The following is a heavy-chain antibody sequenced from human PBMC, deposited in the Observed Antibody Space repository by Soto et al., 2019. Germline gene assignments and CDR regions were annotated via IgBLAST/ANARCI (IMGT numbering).Heavy chain of an antibody. D-gene: IGHD2-2*01. V-gene: IGHV1-18*01. Sequence: ASVKVSCKASGYTFTSYGISWVRQAPGQGLEWMGWISVYNGNTNYAQKLQGRVTMTTDTSTSTAYMELRSLRSDDTAVYYCARAGRYCSSTSCYAYFDYWGQGTLVTVSS. J-gene: IGHJ4*02. CDR3: ARAGRYCSSTSCYAYFDY. CDR1: GYTFTSYG. CDR2: ISVYNGNT.